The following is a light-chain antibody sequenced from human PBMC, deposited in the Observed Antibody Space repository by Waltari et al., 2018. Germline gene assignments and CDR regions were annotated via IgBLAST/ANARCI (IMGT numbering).Light chain of an antibody. J-gene: IGKJ1*01. Sequence: ELVMTQSPATLSVFPGERATLSCRASQSVRSNVVWYQQQPGQAPRLLIFDAATRATSIPARFSGSGFGTEFTLTISCLQSEDVAVYYCQHYHNGPHTFGQGTKVEIK. CDR3: QHYHNGPHT. CDR1: QSVRSN. CDR2: DAA. V-gene: IGKV3-15*01.